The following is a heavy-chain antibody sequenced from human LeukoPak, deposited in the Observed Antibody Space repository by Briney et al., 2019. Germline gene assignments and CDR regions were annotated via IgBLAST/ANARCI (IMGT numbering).Heavy chain of an antibody. CDR2: IYSGGST. Sequence: GGSLRLSCAASGFTVSSNYMSWVRRAPGKGLEWVSVIYSGGSTYYADSVKGRFTISRHNSKNTLYLQMNSLRAEDTAVYYCARYREDSYGPIDYWGQGTLVTVSS. CDR3: ARYREDSYGPIDY. CDR1: GFTVSSNY. J-gene: IGHJ4*02. V-gene: IGHV3-53*04. D-gene: IGHD5-18*01.